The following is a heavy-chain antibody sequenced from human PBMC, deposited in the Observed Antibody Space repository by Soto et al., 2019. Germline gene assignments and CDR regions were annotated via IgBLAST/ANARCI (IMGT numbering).Heavy chain of an antibody. V-gene: IGHV3-48*02. Sequence: EVQLVESGGGLVQPGGSLRLSCAASGFIFNFYSINWVRQAPGKGLEWVSYINSGSTTKYYADSVKGRFTISRDDAKNSLYLEMNSLRDEDTAVYYCARGRSSQGYYGSGTAFDHWGQGTLVTAS. J-gene: IGHJ4*02. CDR1: GFIFNFYS. D-gene: IGHD3-10*01. CDR3: ARGRSSQGYYGSGTAFDH. CDR2: INSGSTTK.